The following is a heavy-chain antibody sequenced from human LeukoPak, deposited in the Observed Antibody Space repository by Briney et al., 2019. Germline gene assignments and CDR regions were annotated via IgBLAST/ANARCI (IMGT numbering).Heavy chain of an antibody. D-gene: IGHD3-3*01. Sequence: GASLRISCKGSGSTFSSYWIGWVRQMPGKGLEWMGIIYPGDSDTRYSPSLQGQVTISVDTSIGTAYLQWSSLKASDTAIYYCARQNDFRLDYWGQGTLVTVSS. J-gene: IGHJ4*02. CDR2: IYPGDSDT. CDR3: ARQNDFRLDY. CDR1: GSTFSSYW. V-gene: IGHV5-51*01.